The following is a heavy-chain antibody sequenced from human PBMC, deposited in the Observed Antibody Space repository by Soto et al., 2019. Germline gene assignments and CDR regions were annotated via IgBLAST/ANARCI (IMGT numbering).Heavy chain of an antibody. D-gene: IGHD4-4*01. V-gene: IGHV1-69*13. J-gene: IGHJ6*02. CDR2: IIPIFGTA. CDR1: GGTFSSYA. CDR3: ARGLSNYAHYYYYGMDV. Sequence: EASVKVSCKASGGTFSSYAISWVRQAPGQGLEWMGGIIPIFGTANYAQKFQGRVTITADESTSTAYMELSSLRSEDTAVYYCARGLSNYAHYYYYGMDVWGQGTTVTVSS.